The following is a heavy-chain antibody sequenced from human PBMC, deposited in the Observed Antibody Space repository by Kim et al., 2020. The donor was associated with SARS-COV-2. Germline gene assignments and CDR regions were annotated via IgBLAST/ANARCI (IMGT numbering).Heavy chain of an antibody. Sequence: ADSVKGRFTISRDNSKNTLYLQMNSLRAEDTAVYYCAKFMVVVVAATFDYWGQGTLVTVSS. D-gene: IGHD2-15*01. CDR3: AKFMVVVVAATFDY. J-gene: IGHJ4*02. V-gene: IGHV3-23*01.